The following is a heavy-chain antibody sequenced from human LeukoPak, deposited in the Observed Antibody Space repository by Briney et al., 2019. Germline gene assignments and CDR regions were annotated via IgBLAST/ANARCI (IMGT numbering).Heavy chain of an antibody. Sequence: SGTLSLTCTVSGGSISSSSYYWGWIRQPPGKGLEWIGSIYYSGSTYYNPSLKSRVTISVDTSKNQFSLKLSSVTAADTAVYYCARGRGSSWYYFDYWGQGTLVTVSS. D-gene: IGHD6-13*01. V-gene: IGHV4-39*07. CDR2: IYYSGST. CDR1: GGSISSSSYY. J-gene: IGHJ4*02. CDR3: ARGRGSSWYYFDY.